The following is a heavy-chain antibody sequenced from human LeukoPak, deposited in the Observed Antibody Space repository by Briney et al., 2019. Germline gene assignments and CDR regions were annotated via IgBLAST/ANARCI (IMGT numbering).Heavy chain of an antibody. CDR2: MSSNGGST. CDR3: VKEEYYYDSSGYLYYYYYGMDV. D-gene: IGHD3-22*01. V-gene: IGHV3-64D*09. J-gene: IGHJ6*02. Sequence: GGSLRLSCSASRFNFSRYTMHWVSQAPGKGLEYVSAMSSNGGSTYYADSVKSRFTISRDNSKNTLYLQMSSLRAEDTAVYYCVKEEYYYDSSGYLYYYYYGMDVWGQGTTVTVSS. CDR1: RFNFSRYT.